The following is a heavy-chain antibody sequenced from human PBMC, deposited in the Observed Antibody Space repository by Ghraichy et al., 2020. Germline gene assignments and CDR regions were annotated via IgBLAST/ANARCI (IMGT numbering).Heavy chain of an antibody. D-gene: IGHD4-23*01. CDR1: GFPFGSYN. CDR2: ISSSSRAI. J-gene: IGHJ6*02. V-gene: IGHV3-48*02. CDR3: ARASTVVRFYYFDGMDV. Sequence: GESLNISCVGSGFPFGSYNMNWVRQSPGKGLEWVSYISSSSRAIFYADSVKGRFTVSRDNAQNSLYLQMKSLRDDDTAIYYCARASTVVRFYYFDGMDVWGQGTTVTVSS.